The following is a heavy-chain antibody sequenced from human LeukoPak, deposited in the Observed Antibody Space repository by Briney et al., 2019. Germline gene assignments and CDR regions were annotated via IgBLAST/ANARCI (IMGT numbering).Heavy chain of an antibody. CDR3: ARDPDSSSGKYFDY. J-gene: IGHJ4*02. V-gene: IGHV3-53*01. CDR1: GFTVSAKY. Sequence: GGSLRLSCAASGFTVSAKYMNWVRQAPREGLEWVSVIYSGGSTYYADSVKGRFTISRDNSKNALYLQMNSLGSDDTAVYYCARDPDSSSGKYFDYWGQGTLVTVSS. CDR2: IYSGGST. D-gene: IGHD6-13*01.